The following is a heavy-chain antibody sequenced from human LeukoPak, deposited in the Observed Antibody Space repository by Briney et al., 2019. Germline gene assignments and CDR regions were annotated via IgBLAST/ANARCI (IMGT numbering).Heavy chain of an antibody. J-gene: IGHJ2*01. CDR2: IYPGDSDT. CDR1: GYSFTNYW. CDR3: ARHREAYCTEGSCSDWYFDI. D-gene: IGHD2-15*01. V-gene: IGHV5-51*01. Sequence: PGESLKISCKGSGYSFTNYWVGWVRPMPGKGLEWMAIIYPGDSDTRYSTSFQGQVTISADKSISTAYLQWSSLKASDTAMYFCARHREAYCTEGSCSDWYFDIWGRGTLVTVSS.